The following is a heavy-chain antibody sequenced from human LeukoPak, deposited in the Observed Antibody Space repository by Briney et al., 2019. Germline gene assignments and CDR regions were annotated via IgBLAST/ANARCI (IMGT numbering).Heavy chain of an antibody. CDR1: GYTFTSYA. V-gene: IGHV1-3*01. Sequence: ASVKVSCKASGYTFTSYAMHWVRQAPGQRLEWMGWINAGNGNTKYSQKFQGRVTITRDTSASTAYMELGSLRSEDTAVYYCARWSGLRGAFDIWGQGTMVTVSS. CDR3: ARWSGLRGAFDI. D-gene: IGHD3-3*01. J-gene: IGHJ3*02. CDR2: INAGNGNT.